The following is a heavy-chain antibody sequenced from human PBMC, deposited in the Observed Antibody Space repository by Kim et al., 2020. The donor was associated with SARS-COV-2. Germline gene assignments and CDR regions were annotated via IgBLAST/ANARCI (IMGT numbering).Heavy chain of an antibody. J-gene: IGHJ4*02. V-gene: IGHV3-23*01. CDR3: AKDRAAAAGTGQFDY. Sequence: AESVRGRFTISRDSSQNTVFLQVTSLRDDDTAVYYCAKDRAAAAGTGQFDYWGQGTLVTVSS. D-gene: IGHD6-13*01.